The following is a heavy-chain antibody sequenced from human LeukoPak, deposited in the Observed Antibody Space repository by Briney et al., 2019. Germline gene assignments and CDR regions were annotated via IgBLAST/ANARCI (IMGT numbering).Heavy chain of an antibody. CDR1: GFTFKKFA. CDR3: ARDRGRYYDSRGFYWGYYFDS. D-gene: IGHD3-22*01. CDR2: ISASGGGA. Sequence: GGSLSLSCGASGFTFKKFAMTWVRQAPGKGLEWVSTISASGGGAYYADSVKGRFTISRDNYKDTLSLQMSSVRVDDTAVYYCARDRGRYYDSRGFYWGYYFDSWGQGILVTVST. J-gene: IGHJ4*02. V-gene: IGHV3-23*01.